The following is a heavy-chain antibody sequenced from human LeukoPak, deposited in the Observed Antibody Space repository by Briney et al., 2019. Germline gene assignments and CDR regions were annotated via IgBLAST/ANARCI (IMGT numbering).Heavy chain of an antibody. V-gene: IGHV4-34*01. CDR2: INHSGST. J-gene: IGHJ5*02. CDR1: GGSFSGYY. CDR3: ATSGGPINWFDP. Sequence: PSETLSLTCAVYGGSFSGYYWGWIRQPPGKGLQWIGEINHSGSTNYNPSLKGRVTISVDTSKNQFSLKLSSVTAADTAVYYCATSGGPINWFDPWGQGTLVTVSS. D-gene: IGHD2-15*01.